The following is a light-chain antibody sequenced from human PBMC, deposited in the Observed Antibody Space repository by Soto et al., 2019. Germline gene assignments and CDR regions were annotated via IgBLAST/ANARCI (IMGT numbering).Light chain of an antibody. CDR1: QSVSSSY. Sequence: EIVLTQSPGTLSLSPGERATLSCRASQSVSSSYLAWYQQKPGQAPRLLIYDASSRATGIPDRFSGSGAGPDFTLTISRLEPEDIAVYYCQQYGSSPGTFGQGTKVEIK. V-gene: IGKV3-20*01. CDR2: DAS. J-gene: IGKJ1*01. CDR3: QQYGSSPGT.